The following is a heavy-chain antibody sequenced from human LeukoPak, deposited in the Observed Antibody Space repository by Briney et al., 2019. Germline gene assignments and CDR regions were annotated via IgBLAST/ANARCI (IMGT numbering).Heavy chain of an antibody. CDR2: ISSSSSYI. Sequence: GGSLRLSCAASGFTFSSYSMNWVRQAPGKGLEWVSSISSSSSYIYYADSVKGRFTISRDNAKNSLYLQMNSLRAEDTAVYYCAKGFDSSWYEVHYWGQGTLVTVSS. V-gene: IGHV3-21*01. D-gene: IGHD6-13*01. CDR3: AKGFDSSWYEVHY. J-gene: IGHJ4*02. CDR1: GFTFSSYS.